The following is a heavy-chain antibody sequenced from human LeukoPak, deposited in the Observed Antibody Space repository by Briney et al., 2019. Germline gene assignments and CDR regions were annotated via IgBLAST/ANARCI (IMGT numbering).Heavy chain of an antibody. CDR1: GFTFSDYY. Sequence: GGSLRLSCAASGFTFSDYYMSWIRQAPGKGLEWVSYISSSGSTIYYADSLKGRFTISRDNAKNSLYLQMNSLRAEDTAVYYCARVLREWLLFGWFDPWGQGTLVTVSS. CDR3: ARVLREWLLFGWFDP. J-gene: IGHJ5*02. D-gene: IGHD3-3*01. CDR2: ISSSGSTI. V-gene: IGHV3-11*01.